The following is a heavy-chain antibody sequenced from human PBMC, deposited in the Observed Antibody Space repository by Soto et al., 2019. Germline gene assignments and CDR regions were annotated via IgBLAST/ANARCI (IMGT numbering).Heavy chain of an antibody. CDR3: TRAPIDLWFRFDR. CDR2: INPDGSST. V-gene: IGHV3-74*01. CDR1: GFTFSSYW. D-gene: IGHD3-10*01. Sequence: EVQLAESGGDLVQPGGSLRLACAASGFTFSSYWIHWVRQVPGKGLLWVSRINPDGSSTNYADSVKGRFTISRDNAKNTVYLQMDSLRADDTSVYYFTRAPIDLWFRFDRWGQGTLVTVSS. J-gene: IGHJ4*02.